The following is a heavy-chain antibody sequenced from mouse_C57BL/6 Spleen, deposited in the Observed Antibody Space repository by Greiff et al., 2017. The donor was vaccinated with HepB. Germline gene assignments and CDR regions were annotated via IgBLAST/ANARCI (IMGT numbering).Heavy chain of an antibody. Sequence: EVQLQQSGAELVRPGASVKLSCTASGFNIKDDYMHWVKQRPEQGLEWIGWIDPENGDTEYASKFQGKATITADTSSNTAYLQLSSLTSEDTAVYYCARWEDGYLYAMDYWGQGTSVTVSS. V-gene: IGHV14-4*01. CDR1: GFNIKDDY. D-gene: IGHD2-3*01. CDR3: ARWEDGYLYAMDY. J-gene: IGHJ4*01. CDR2: IDPENGDT.